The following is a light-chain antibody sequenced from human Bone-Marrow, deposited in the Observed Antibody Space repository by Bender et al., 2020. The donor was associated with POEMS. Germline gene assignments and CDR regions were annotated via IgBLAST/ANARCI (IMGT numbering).Light chain of an antibody. CDR1: SSDIGGYNY. CDR2: DVN. J-gene: IGLJ1*01. CDR3: SSITTISTFV. Sequence: QSALTQPPSASGSPGQSVTISCTGTSSDIGGYNYVSWYQHRPGKAPKFIIYDVNKRPSGVPDRFSGSKSGNTASLTVSGLQSEDEADYFCSSITTISTFVFGTGTKVTVL. V-gene: IGLV2-8*01.